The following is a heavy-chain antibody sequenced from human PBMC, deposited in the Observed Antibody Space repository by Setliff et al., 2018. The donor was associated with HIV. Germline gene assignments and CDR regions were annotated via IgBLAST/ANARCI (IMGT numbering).Heavy chain of an antibody. Sequence: ETLSLTCAVYGGPSTDHYWNWIRQSPGMGLEWIAEIHHTGYINYNPSLRSRVSVSRDMSSNQFSLGLSSVTAADAAVYYCAAFFVTPMTTQDFWGQGTLVTVS. CDR3: AAFFVTPMTTQDF. CDR2: IHHTGYI. D-gene: IGHD4-4*01. V-gene: IGHV4-34*01. CDR1: GGPSTDHY. J-gene: IGHJ4*02.